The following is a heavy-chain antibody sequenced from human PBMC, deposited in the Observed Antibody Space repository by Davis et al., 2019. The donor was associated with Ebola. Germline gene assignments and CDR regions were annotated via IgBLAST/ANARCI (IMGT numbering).Heavy chain of an antibody. J-gene: IGHJ4*02. D-gene: IGHD7-27*01. CDR3: ARGAGEFLY. CDR1: GFTFSSYA. V-gene: IGHV3-30-3*01. CDR2: ISYDGSNK. Sequence: LSLTCAASGFTFSSYAMHWVRQAPGKGLEWVAVISYDGSNKYYADSVKGRFTISRDNSKNTLYLQMNSLRAEDTAVYYCARGAGEFLYWGQGTLVTVSS.